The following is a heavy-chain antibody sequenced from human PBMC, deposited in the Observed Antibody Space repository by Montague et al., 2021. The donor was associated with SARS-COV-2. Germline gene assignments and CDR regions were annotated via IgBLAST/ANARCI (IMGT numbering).Heavy chain of an antibody. CDR2: IYYSGST. V-gene: IGHV4-39*01. CDR3: ARPKYGSSRYVDY. J-gene: IGHJ4*02. D-gene: IGHD6-13*01. Sequence: SETLSLTCTVSGGSISSSSYYWGWIRQPPGKGLEWIGSIYYSGSTYYNPSLKSRVTISVDTSKNQFSLKLSSVTAADTAVYYCARPKYGSSRYVDYWGQGTLVTVSS. CDR1: GGSISSSSYY.